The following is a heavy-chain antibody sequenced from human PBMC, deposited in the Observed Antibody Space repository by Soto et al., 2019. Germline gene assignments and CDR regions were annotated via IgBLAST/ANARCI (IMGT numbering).Heavy chain of an antibody. V-gene: IGHV4-59*01. CDR3: ARGTGTHKY. Sequence: SETLSLTCTFSVVTLSGYYWSCIRHTPGKTLEWIGCIYFNGTTNYNPSLKSRVTISLDMSKNQFSLKLRSVTATDTAVYHCARGTGTHKYWGRGTLVTVSS. CDR1: VVTLSGYY. D-gene: IGHD3-10*01. CDR2: IYFNGTT. J-gene: IGHJ4*02.